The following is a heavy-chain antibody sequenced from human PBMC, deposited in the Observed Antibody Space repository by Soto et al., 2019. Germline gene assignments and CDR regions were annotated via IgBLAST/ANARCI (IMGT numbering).Heavy chain of an antibody. V-gene: IGHV1-18*01. CDR2: ISTYNGNT. CDR3: AREMVRGLGSDY. CDR1: GYTFTSYG. J-gene: IGHJ4*02. D-gene: IGHD3-10*01. Sequence: QVQLVQSGAEVKKPGASVKVSCKASGYTFTSYGISWVRQAPGQALEWMGWISTYNGNTKYAQKLQGRVTMTTDTSTSTASRELSSLRSDDTAVFYWAREMVRGLGSDYWGQVTLVTVAS.